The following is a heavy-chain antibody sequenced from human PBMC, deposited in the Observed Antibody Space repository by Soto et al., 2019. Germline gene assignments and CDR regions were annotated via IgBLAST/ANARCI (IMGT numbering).Heavy chain of an antibody. CDR1: GYTFTSYG. J-gene: IGHJ6*02. D-gene: IGHD1-26*01. V-gene: IGHV1-18*01. Sequence: QVQLVQSGAEVKKPGASVKVSCKASGYTFTSYGISWVRQAPGQVREWMGWISSYNGNTNYAQKLQGRVTMTTATAASPAYREMRSLRSDDTAVYYCARGRERYRHSRNQSHSSSMDVWNHETAVTASS. CDR3: ARGRERYRHSRNQSHSSSMDV. CDR2: ISSYNGNT.